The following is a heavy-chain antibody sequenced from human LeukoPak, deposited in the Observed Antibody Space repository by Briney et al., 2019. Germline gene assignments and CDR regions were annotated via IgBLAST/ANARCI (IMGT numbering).Heavy chain of an antibody. CDR3: ARASILVSSGYPLDY. V-gene: IGHV4-59*12. CDR2: IYYSGST. J-gene: IGHJ4*02. CDR1: GGSISSYY. D-gene: IGHD3-22*01. Sequence: PSETLSLTCTVSGGSISSYYWSWIRQPPGKGLEWIGNIYYSGSTYYNPSLKSRVTISIDSSKSQFSLRLRSVTAADTAFYYCARASILVSSGYPLDYWAQGTLVTVSS.